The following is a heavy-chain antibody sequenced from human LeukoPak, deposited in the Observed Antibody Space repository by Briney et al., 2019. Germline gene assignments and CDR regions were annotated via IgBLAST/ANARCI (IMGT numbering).Heavy chain of an antibody. J-gene: IGHJ4*02. V-gene: IGHV3-23*01. D-gene: IGHD6-19*01. Sequence: GGSLRLSCAASGFTFNTYAMTWVRQAPGKGLEWVSGIGYRGGSTYYADSVKGRFTISRDNSRNTLYLQMSSLRAEDTAIYYCAKVGGWYTSKHYFDSWGQGTLVTVSS. CDR1: GFTFNTYA. CDR2: IGYRGGST. CDR3: AKVGGWYTSKHYFDS.